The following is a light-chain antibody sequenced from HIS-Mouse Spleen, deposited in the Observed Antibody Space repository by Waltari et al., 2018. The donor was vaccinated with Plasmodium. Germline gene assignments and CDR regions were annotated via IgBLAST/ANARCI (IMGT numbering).Light chain of an antibody. CDR1: QGISSD. Sequence: AIRMTQSPSSFSASTGDRVTITCRASQGISSDLAWYQQKPGKAPKLLIYAASTLQSGVPSRFSGSGSGTDFTLTISCLQSEDFATYYCQQYYSYPFTCGPGTKVDIK. J-gene: IGKJ3*01. CDR2: AAS. CDR3: QQYYSYPFT. V-gene: IGKV1-8*01.